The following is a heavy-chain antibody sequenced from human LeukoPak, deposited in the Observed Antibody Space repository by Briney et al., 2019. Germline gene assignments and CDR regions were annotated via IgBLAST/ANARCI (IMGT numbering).Heavy chain of an antibody. J-gene: IGHJ4*02. Sequence: PGGSLRLSCAASGFTFGSYAMHWVRQAPGRGLEWVAGISYDGTNKYYADSVKGRFTISGDNAKNSLYLQMNSLRAEDTAVYYCARGYSSGSISFDYWGQGTLVTVSS. V-gene: IGHV3-30-3*01. CDR3: ARGYSSGSISFDY. CDR1: GFTFGSYA. D-gene: IGHD6-19*01. CDR2: ISYDGTNK.